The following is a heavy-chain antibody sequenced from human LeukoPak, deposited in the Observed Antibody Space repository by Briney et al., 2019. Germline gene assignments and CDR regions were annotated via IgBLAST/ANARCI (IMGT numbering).Heavy chain of an antibody. CDR2: IYHSGST. CDR1: GGSISSGGYS. Sequence: SQTLSLTCAVSGGSISSGGYSWSWIRQPPGKGLEWIGYIYHSGSTYYNPSLKSRVTISVDRSKNQFSLKLSSVTAADTAVYYCARGSVVVDMGRFDPWGQGTLVTVSS. CDR3: ARGSVVVDMGRFDP. D-gene: IGHD2-15*01. V-gene: IGHV4-30-2*01. J-gene: IGHJ5*02.